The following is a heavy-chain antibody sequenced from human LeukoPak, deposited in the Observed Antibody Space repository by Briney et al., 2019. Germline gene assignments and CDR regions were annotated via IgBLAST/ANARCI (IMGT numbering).Heavy chain of an antibody. J-gene: IGHJ6*02. Sequence: PSETLSLTCTASGGSVSSGSYYWSWIRQPPGKGLEWIGYIYYSGSTNYNPSLKSRVTISVDTSKNQFSLKLSSVTAADTAVYYCARDSYYYYGMDVWGQGTTVTVSS. CDR2: IYYSGST. CDR3: ARDSYYYYGMDV. V-gene: IGHV4-61*01. CDR1: GGSVSSGSYY.